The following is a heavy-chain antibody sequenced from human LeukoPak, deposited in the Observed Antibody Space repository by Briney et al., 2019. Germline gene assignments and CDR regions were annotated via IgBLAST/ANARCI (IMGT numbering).Heavy chain of an antibody. J-gene: IGHJ6*04. CDR1: GFTFSSYA. Sequence: PGRSLRLSCAASGFTFSSYAMHWVRQAPGKGLEWVADISYDGSNKYYADSVKGRFTISRDNSKNTLYLQMNSLRAEDTAVYYCARELSVRGVIRYYGMDVWGKGTTVTVSS. D-gene: IGHD3-10*01. CDR3: ARELSVRGVIRYYGMDV. CDR2: ISYDGSNK. V-gene: IGHV3-30*04.